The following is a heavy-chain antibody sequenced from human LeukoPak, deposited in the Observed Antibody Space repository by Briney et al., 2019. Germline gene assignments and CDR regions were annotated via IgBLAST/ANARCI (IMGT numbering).Heavy chain of an antibody. CDR2: INPNSGGT. V-gene: IGHV1-2*02. CDR3: ARQGPTMVRGVITSNWFDP. J-gene: IGHJ5*02. CDR1: GYTFTSYG. D-gene: IGHD3-10*01. Sequence: ASVKVSCKASGYTFTSYGISWVRQAPGQGLEWMGWINPNSGGTNYAQKFQGRVTMTRDTSISTAYMELSRLRSDDTAVYYCARQGPTMVRGVITSNWFDPWGQGTLVTVSS.